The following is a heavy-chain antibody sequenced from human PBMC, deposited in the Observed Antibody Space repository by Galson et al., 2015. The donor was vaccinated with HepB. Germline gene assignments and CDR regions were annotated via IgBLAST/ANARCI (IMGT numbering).Heavy chain of an antibody. Sequence: SLRLSCAASGFTFDDYAMHWVRQAPGKGLEWVSGISWNSGSIGYADSVKGRFTISRDNAKNSLYLQMNSLRAEDTALYYCAKGRSYSSSWYQAREAFDIWGQGTMVTVSS. D-gene: IGHD6-13*01. CDR3: AKGRSYSSSWYQAREAFDI. CDR1: GFTFDDYA. V-gene: IGHV3-9*01. J-gene: IGHJ3*02. CDR2: ISWNSGSI.